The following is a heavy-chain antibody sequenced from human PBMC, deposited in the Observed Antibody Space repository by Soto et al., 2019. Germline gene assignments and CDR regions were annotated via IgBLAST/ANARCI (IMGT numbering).Heavy chain of an antibody. Sequence: ASVKVSCKASGYTFTSYGISWVRQAPGQGLEWMGWINAGNGDTKYSQKFQGRVTITRDTSASTAYMELSSLRPEDTAVYFCARLTCSSTSCYGLGWLDPWGQGTLVTVSS. CDR3: ARLTCSSTSCYGLGWLDP. V-gene: IGHV1-3*01. D-gene: IGHD2-2*01. CDR1: GYTFTSYG. J-gene: IGHJ5*02. CDR2: INAGNGDT.